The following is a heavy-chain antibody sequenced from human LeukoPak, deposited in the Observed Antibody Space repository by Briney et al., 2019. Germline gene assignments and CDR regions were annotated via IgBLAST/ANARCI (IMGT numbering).Heavy chain of an antibody. CDR3: ARDPRGIAAGAFDI. CDR1: GFTFSDFW. Sequence: PGGSLRLSCAASGFTFSDFWMHWVRQAPGKGLVWVSRINSGGTVTNYADSVKGRLTISRDNAKNTLYVQMNSLRAEDTAMYYCARDPRGIAAGAFDIWGQGTMVTVSS. CDR2: INSGGTVT. V-gene: IGHV3-74*01. J-gene: IGHJ3*02. D-gene: IGHD6-13*01.